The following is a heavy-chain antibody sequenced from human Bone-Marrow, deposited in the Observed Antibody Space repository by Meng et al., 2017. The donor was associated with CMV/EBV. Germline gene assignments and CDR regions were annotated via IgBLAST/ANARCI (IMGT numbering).Heavy chain of an antibody. CDR1: GGTFSSYA. D-gene: IGHD2-2*01. CDR3: AREEYCSSTSFYHAFDI. CDR2: IIPIFGTA. J-gene: IGHJ3*02. V-gene: IGHV1-69*05. Sequence: SVKVSCKASGGTFSSYAISWVRQAPGQGLEWMGGIIPIFGTANYAQKFQGRVTITTDESTSTAYMELSSLRSEDTAVYYCAREEYCSSTSFYHAFDIWGQGTMVTVSS.